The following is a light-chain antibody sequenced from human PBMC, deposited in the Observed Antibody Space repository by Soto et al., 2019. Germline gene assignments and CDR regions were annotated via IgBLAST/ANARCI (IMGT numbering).Light chain of an antibody. CDR3: QQANTFPLT. CDR2: DAS. V-gene: IGKV1-12*01. J-gene: IGKJ5*01. Sequence: DIQMTQSPSSVSASVGDRVTITCRASQGIGSELVWYQQKPGKAPNLLIYDASTLQSGVPSRFSGSVSGTEFTLTSSSLQPEDFVTYYCQQANTFPLTFGQGTRLDIE. CDR1: QGIGSE.